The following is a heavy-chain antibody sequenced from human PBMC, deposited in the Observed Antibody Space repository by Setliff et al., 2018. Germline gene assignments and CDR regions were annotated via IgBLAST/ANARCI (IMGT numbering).Heavy chain of an antibody. CDR1: GESIRSNNW. CDR2: IYQSGTT. CDR3: ARMSGFLYMDV. J-gene: IGHJ6*03. D-gene: IGHD3-3*01. Sequence: SETLSLTCTVSGESIRSNNWWNWVRQPPGKGLEWIGDIYQSGTTNYNPSLKSRVTISADKSKNQFSLKLSSVTAADTAVYYCARMSGFLYMDVWGKGTTVTVSS. V-gene: IGHV4-4*02.